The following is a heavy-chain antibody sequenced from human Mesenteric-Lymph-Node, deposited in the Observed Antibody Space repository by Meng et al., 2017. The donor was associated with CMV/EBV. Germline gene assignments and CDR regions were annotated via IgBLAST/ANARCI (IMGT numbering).Heavy chain of an antibody. V-gene: IGHV3-21*01. CDR1: GFTFSSYS. Sequence: ETLSLTCAASGFTFSSYSMNWLRQAPGKGLEWVSSIHSSGSIYQPDSVKGRFTISRDNAKNSLYLQMDSLRVEDTAVYYCARDRLEGSYSGPGYWGQGTLVTVSS. CDR3: ARDRLEGSYSGPGY. J-gene: IGHJ4*02. CDR2: IHSSGSI. D-gene: IGHD1-26*01.